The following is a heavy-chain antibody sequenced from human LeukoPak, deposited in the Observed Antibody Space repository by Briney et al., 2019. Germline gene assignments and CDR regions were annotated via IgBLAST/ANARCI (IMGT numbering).Heavy chain of an antibody. CDR2: ISYDGSNK. CDR3: AMGRVATDFFFDY. CDR1: GFTFSGYW. J-gene: IGHJ4*02. V-gene: IGHV3-30*03. Sequence: GGSLRLSCAASGFTFSGYWMHWVRQAPGKGLEWVAVISYDGSNKYYADSVKGRFTISRDNSKNTLYLQMNSLRAEDTAVYYCAMGRVATDFFFDYWGQGTLVTVSS. D-gene: IGHD5-12*01.